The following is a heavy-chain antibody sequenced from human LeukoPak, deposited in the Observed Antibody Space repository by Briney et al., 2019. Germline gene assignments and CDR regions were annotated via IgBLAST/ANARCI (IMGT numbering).Heavy chain of an antibody. CDR2: FDPEDGET. D-gene: IGHD3-22*01. J-gene: IGHJ4*02. CDR3: ARTYYYDSSGYYFDY. CDR1: GYTFTSYD. V-gene: IGHV1-69*13. Sequence: SVKVSCKASGYTFTSYDINWVRQATGQGLEWMGGFDPEDGETIYAQKFQGRLTITADESTSTAYMELSSLRSEDTAVYYCARTYYYDSSGYYFDYWGQGTLVTVSS.